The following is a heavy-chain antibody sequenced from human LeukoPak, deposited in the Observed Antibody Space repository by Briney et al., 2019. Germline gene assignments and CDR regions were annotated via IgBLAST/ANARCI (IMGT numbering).Heavy chain of an antibody. CDR3: ASMYSSGSSNDY. D-gene: IGHD3-22*01. J-gene: IGHJ4*02. V-gene: IGHV3-74*01. Sequence: QSWGSLRLSCATSGISFSSYWMSWVRQAPGKGLEWVSRINGDGSSTNYADSVKGRFTISRDNAKNTLYLQMNSLRAEDTAVYYCASMYSSGSSNDYWGQGTLVTVSS. CDR2: INGDGSST. CDR1: GISFSSYW.